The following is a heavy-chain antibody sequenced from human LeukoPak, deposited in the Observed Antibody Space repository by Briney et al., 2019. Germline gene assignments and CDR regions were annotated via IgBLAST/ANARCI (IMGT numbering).Heavy chain of an antibody. D-gene: IGHD3-10*01. J-gene: IGHJ5*02. CDR3: ARGFEGSGSLKYSHLGFDP. CDR2: INHSGST. V-gene: IGHV4-34*01. CDR1: GGSVSGYY. Sequence: SETLSLTCAVYGGSVSGYYWSWIRQPPGKGLEWIGEINHSGSTNYNPSLKSRVTISVDTSKNQFSLKLSSVTAADTAVYYCARGFEGSGSLKYSHLGFDPWGQGTLVTVSS.